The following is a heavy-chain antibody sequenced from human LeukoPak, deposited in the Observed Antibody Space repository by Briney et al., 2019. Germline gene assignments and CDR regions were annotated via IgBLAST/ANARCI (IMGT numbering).Heavy chain of an antibody. CDR3: ARDTGRIVEGGGPDN. V-gene: IGHV1-18*01. CDR2: ISGYNGDT. CDR1: GYTLITYG. Sequence: GASVKVSCKASGYTLITYGITWVGQAPGQGLEGMGWISGYNGDTKYAQNLQDRVTLTTDTSTSTAYMELRSLRSDDTAVYYCARDTGRIVEGGGPDNWGQGTLVTVSS. J-gene: IGHJ4*02. D-gene: IGHD6-13*01.